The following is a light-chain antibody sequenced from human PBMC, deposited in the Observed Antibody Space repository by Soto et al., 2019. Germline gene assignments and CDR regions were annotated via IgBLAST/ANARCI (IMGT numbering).Light chain of an antibody. Sequence: DIVLTQSPATLSLSPGERATLSCRASQSVSSYLAWYQQKPGQAPRLLIYDASNRATGIPARFSGSGSGTDFTLNISSLGPEDSAVYYCLQRFNSPRTFGQGTKLEIK. CDR1: QSVSSY. CDR2: DAS. CDR3: LQRFNSPRT. J-gene: IGKJ2*01. V-gene: IGKV3-11*01.